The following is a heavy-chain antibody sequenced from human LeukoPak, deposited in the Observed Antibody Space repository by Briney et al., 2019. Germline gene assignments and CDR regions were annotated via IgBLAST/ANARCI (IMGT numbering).Heavy chain of an antibody. CDR3: ARDHGGSPGRVGYFDY. CDR1: GFTFSSYG. V-gene: IGHV3-48*03. Sequence: GGSLRLSCAASGFTFSSYGMNWVRQAPGKGLEWVSYISSSGSTIYYADSVKGRFTISRDNAKNSLYLQMNSLRAEDTAVYYCARDHGGSPGRVGYFDYWGQGTLVTVSS. J-gene: IGHJ4*02. CDR2: ISSSGSTI. D-gene: IGHD1-26*01.